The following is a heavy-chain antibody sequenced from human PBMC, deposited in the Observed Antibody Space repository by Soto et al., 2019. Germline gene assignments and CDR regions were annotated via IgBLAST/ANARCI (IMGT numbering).Heavy chain of an antibody. CDR1: GFSLSVSGAG. CDR3: AYSLAIVVVPGSTPNWIDT. D-gene: IGHD2-2*01. V-gene: IGHV2-5*01. J-gene: IGHJ5*02. Sequence: QITLKESGPVLVKPTQTLTLTCTVSGFSLSVSGAGVGWIRQPPGKALEWLAFIYWNDDKRYSPSYQSRLTVSKDKSKNQVVLTMINMDPADTGTYYCAYSLAIVVVPGSTPNWIDTWGQGTLVTVSP. CDR2: IYWNDDK.